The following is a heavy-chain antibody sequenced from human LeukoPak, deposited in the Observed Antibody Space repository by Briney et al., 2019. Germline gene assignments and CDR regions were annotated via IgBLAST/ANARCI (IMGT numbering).Heavy chain of an antibody. Sequence: GGSLRLSCAASGFTFSNAWMSWVRQAPGKGLEWVGRMKSKTDGGTTDYAAPVKGRFTISRDDSKNTLYLQMNSLKTEDTAVYYCTTDLSERYYFDYWGQGTLVTVSS. J-gene: IGHJ4*02. V-gene: IGHV3-15*01. CDR3: TTDLSERYYFDY. CDR2: MKSKTDGGTT. D-gene: IGHD5/OR15-5a*01. CDR1: GFTFSNAW.